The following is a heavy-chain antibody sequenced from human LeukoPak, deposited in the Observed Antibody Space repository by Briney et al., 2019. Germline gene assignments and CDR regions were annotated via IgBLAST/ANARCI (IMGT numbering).Heavy chain of an antibody. CDR3: ARDGPYTYCSSTGCYTPFDY. Sequence: RTSETLSLTCTVSGRSISSYYWSWIRQPAGKGLEWIGRIYTSGSTNYNPSLKSRVTMSVDTSKNQFSLKLSSVTAADTAVYYCARDGPYTYCSSTGCYTPFDYWGQGTLVTVSS. CDR2: IYTSGST. D-gene: IGHD2-2*02. CDR1: GRSISSYY. J-gene: IGHJ4*02. V-gene: IGHV4-4*07.